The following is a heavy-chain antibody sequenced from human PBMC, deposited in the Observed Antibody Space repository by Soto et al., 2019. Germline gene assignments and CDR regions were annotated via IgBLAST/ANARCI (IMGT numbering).Heavy chain of an antibody. D-gene: IGHD1-20*01. J-gene: IGHJ6*02. CDR2: ISYDGSNK. V-gene: IGHV3-30*18. Sequence: LRLSCAASGFTFSSYGMHWVRQAPGKGLEWVAVISYDGSNKYYADSVKGRFTISRDNSKNTLYLQMNSLRAEDTAVYYCAKDRITGTDYYYYGMDVWGQGTTVTVSS. CDR3: AKDRITGTDYYYYGMDV. CDR1: GFTFSSYG.